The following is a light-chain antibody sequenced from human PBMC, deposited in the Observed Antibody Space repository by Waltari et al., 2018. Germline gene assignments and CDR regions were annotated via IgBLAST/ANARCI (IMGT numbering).Light chain of an antibody. V-gene: IGKV1-9*01. CDR1: QGISSY. CDR3: QQLNSYPHT. Sequence: IQLTQSPSSLSASVGDRVTITCRASQGISSYLAWYQQKPGKAPKLLIYAASTLQSGVPSRFSGSGSGTDFTLTISSLQPEDFATYYCQQLNSYPHTFGGGTTVEIK. CDR2: AAS. J-gene: IGKJ4*01.